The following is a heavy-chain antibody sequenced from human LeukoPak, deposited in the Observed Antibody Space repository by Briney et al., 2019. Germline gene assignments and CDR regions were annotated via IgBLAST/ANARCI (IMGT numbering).Heavy chain of an antibody. CDR2: INPNSGGT. D-gene: IGHD2-21*01. Sequence: ASVKVSCKASGYTFIHYYIHWVRQAPGQGLEWMGWINPNSGGTNYAQKFQGRVTMTRDTSISTAYMELSRLRSDDTAVYYCARGYSGYFDYWGQGTLVTVSS. CDR3: ARGYSGYFDY. CDR1: GYTFIHYY. V-gene: IGHV1-2*02. J-gene: IGHJ4*02.